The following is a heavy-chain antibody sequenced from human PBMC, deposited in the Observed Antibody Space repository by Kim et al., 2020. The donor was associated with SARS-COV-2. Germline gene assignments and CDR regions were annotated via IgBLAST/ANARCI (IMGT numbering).Heavy chain of an antibody. CDR2: ISYDGSNK. CDR1: GFTFSSYA. D-gene: IGHD2-21*02. CDR3: ARDIGSIVVVTALDY. V-gene: IGHV3-30*04. Sequence: GGSLRLSCAASGFTFSSYAMHWVRQAPGKGLEWVAVISYDGSNKYYADSVKGRFTISRDNSKNTLYLQMNSLRAEDTAVYYCARDIGSIVVVTALDYWGQGALVTVSS. J-gene: IGHJ4*02.